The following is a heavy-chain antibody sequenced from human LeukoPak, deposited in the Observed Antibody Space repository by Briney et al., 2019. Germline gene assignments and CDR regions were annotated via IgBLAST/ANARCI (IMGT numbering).Heavy chain of an antibody. J-gene: IGHJ4*02. CDR3: GRKSASRKTSEFDY. CDR2: IHPNSGGT. CDR1: GYTFTDYY. Sequence: ASVKVSCKASGYTFTDYYMNWVRQAPGQGLEWMAWIHPNSGGTNYAQKFQGRVTMTRDTSISTAYMELSRLTFDDTAVYYCGRKSASRKTSEFDYWGQGTLVTVSS. D-gene: IGHD2-2*01. V-gene: IGHV1-2*02.